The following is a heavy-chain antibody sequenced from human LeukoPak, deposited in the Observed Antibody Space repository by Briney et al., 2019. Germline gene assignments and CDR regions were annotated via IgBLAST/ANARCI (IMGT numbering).Heavy chain of an antibody. V-gene: IGHV1-8*01. CDR1: GYTFTSYD. D-gene: IGHD3-3*01. J-gene: IGHJ5*02. Sequence: ASVKVSCKTSGYTFTSYDINWVRQTTGQGLEWMGWMNPNSGNTGYAQKFQGRVTMTRTTSMSTAYMELNSLRSEDTAVYYRARGHWSGYTYNWFDPWGQGTLVTVSS. CDR3: ARGHWSGYTYNWFDP. CDR2: MNPNSGNT.